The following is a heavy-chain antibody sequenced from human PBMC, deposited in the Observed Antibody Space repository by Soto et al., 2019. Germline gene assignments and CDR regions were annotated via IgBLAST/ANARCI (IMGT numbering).Heavy chain of an antibody. CDR3: ARESYEFWSGNNNGMDF. V-gene: IGHV1-18*01. D-gene: IGHD3-3*01. J-gene: IGHJ6*02. CDR2: ISAYNGNT. Sequence: GSSVKVSCKASGYTFTSYGISWVRQAPGQGLEWMGWISAYNGNTNYAQKLQGRVTMTTDTSTSTAYMELRSLRSDDTAVYYCARESYEFWSGNNNGMDFWGQGTTVTVSS. CDR1: GYTFTSYG.